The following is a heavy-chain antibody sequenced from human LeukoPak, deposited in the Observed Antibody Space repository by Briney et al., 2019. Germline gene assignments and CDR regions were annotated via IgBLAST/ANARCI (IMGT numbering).Heavy chain of an antibody. J-gene: IGHJ6*04. V-gene: IGHV3-53*01. Sequence: GGSLRLSCAVSGFTVSSNHMSWVRQAPGKGLEWVSVIYNDGNTYYTDSVKGRFTISRDNSKNAVFLQMNSLRAEDTAMYYCARDREVVTARAQMDVWGKGTTVTVSS. CDR2: IYNDGNT. CDR3: ARDREVVTARAQMDV. D-gene: IGHD2-21*02. CDR1: GFTVSSNH.